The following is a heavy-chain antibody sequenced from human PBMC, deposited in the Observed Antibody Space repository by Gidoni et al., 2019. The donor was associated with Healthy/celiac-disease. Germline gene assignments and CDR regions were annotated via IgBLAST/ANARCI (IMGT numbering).Heavy chain of an antibody. CDR2: IYYSGST. J-gene: IGHJ4*02. Sequence: QLQLQESGPGLVKPSETLSLPCTVSVGSISRSSYYWGWIRQPPGKGLEWIGSIYYSGSTYYNPSLKSRVTIYVDTSKNQFSLKMSSGTAADTAVYYCARLGDSVVVPAATQLFDYWGQGTLVTVSS. V-gene: IGHV4-39*01. D-gene: IGHD2-2*01. CDR3: ARLGDSVVVPAATQLFDY. CDR1: VGSISRSSYY.